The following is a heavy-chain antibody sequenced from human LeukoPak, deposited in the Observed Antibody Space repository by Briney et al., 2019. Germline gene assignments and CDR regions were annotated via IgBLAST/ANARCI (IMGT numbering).Heavy chain of an antibody. CDR2: IYYSGSI. CDR3: ARHSNYFDY. V-gene: IGHV4-61*05. D-gene: IGHD2-15*01. CDR1: GASISGSSDY. Sequence: PSETLSLTCSVSGASISGSSDYWSWIRQPPGKGLEWIGHIYYSGSINYNPSLKSRVTISVDTSKNQFSLKLSSVTAADTAVYYCARHSNYFDYWGQGTLVTVSS. J-gene: IGHJ4*02.